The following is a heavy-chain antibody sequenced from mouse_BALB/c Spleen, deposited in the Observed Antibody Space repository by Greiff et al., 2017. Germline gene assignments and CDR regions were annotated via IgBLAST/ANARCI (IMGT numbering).Heavy chain of an antibody. Sequence: VQLQQSGAELARPGASVKLSCTASGYTFTSYWMQWVKQRPGQGLEWIGAIYPGDGDTRYTQKFKGKATLTADKSSSTAYMQLSSLASEDSAGYYCAREDYYGSSYWGQGTSGTVSS. D-gene: IGHD1-1*01. V-gene: IGHV1-87*01. J-gene: IGHJ4*01. CDR3: AREDYYGSSY. CDR1: GYTFTSYW. CDR2: IYPGDGDT.